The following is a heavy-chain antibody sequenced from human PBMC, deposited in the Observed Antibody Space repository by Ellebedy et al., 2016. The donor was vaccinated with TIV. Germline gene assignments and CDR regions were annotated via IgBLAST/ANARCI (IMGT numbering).Heavy chain of an antibody. V-gene: IGHV4-39*07. J-gene: IGHJ4*02. D-gene: IGHD4-17*01. CDR1: GGSISSKSHY. Sequence: SETLSLXXTVSGGSISSKSHYWGWIRQPPGKGLQWIGYIYYSGSTYYNPSLKGRVTISVDTSKNQFSLKLSSVTAADTAVYYCASSPYGDYGIGYWGQGTLVTVSS. CDR3: ASSPYGDYGIGY. CDR2: IYYSGST.